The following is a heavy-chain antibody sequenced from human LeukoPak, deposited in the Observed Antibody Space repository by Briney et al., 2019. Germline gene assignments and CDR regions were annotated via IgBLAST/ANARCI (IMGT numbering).Heavy chain of an antibody. Sequence: ASVTVSCKASGYTFTSYDINWVRQAAGQGLEWMGWMNPNSGNTGYAQKFQGRVTMTRNTSISTAYMELSSLRSEDTAVYYCARVIFGVVYYFDYWGQGTLVTVSS. CDR2: MNPNSGNT. D-gene: IGHD3-3*01. V-gene: IGHV1-8*01. CDR1: GYTFTSYD. CDR3: ARVIFGVVYYFDY. J-gene: IGHJ4*02.